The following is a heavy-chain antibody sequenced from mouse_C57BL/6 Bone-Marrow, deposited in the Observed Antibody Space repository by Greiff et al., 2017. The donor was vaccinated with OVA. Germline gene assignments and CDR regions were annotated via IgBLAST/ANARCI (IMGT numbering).Heavy chain of an antibody. CDR2: ISSGGSYT. CDR3: ARQYSNYPGYVDY. D-gene: IGHD2-5*01. Sequence: EVQVVESGGDLVKPGGSLKLSCAASGFTFSSYGMSWVRQTPDNRLEWVATISSGGSYTYYPDSVKGRFTISRDNAKNTLYLQMSSLKSEDTAMYYCARQYSNYPGYVDYWGQGTTLTVSS. V-gene: IGHV5-6*01. CDR1: GFTFSSYG. J-gene: IGHJ2*01.